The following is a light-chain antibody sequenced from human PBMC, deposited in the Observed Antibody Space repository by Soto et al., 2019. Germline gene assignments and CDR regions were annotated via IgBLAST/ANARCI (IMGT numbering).Light chain of an antibody. CDR3: SSYTSSNTFYV. Sequence: SVLTQPASVSGSPGQSITISCTGTSSDVGGYYYVSWYQHHPGKAPKLMIYQVSNRPSGVSNRFSGSKSGNTASLTISGPQAEDEADYYCSSYTSSNTFYVFGTGTKVTVL. CDR2: QVS. CDR1: SSDVGGYYY. V-gene: IGLV2-14*01. J-gene: IGLJ1*01.